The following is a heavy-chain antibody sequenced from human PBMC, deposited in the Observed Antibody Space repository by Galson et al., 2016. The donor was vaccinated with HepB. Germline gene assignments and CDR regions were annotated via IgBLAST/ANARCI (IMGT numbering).Heavy chain of an antibody. CDR1: GGSFRDYF. J-gene: IGHJ4*02. CDR2: VHHSGST. Sequence: SETLSLTYAVYGGSFRDYFWTWIRQPPGRGLEWIGEVHHSGSTTYNPSLKSRVGISMDTSKNEFSLKMSPVTAADTAVYYCAREVPSKYDFWSGNSYYLDYWGQGSLVTVSS. CDR3: AREVPSKYDFWSGNSYYLDY. D-gene: IGHD3-3*01. V-gene: IGHV4-34*01.